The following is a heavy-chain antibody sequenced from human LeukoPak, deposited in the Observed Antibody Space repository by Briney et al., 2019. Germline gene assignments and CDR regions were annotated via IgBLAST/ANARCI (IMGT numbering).Heavy chain of an antibody. J-gene: IGHJ4*02. CDR3: ASTDDSSGYYYGTN. CDR2: FDPEDGET. D-gene: IGHD3-22*01. V-gene: IGHV1-24*01. CDR1: GYTLTELS. Sequence: ASVKVSCKVSGYTLTELSMHWVRQAPGKGLEWMGVFDPEDGETIYAQKFQGRVTMTEDTSTDTAYMELSSLRSEDTAVYYCASTDDSSGYYYGTNWGQGTLVTVSS.